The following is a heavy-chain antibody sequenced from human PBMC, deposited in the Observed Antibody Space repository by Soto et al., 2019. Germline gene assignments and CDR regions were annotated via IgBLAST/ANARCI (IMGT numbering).Heavy chain of an antibody. CDR2: ISGSGGST. D-gene: IGHD6-13*01. Sequence: GGSLRLSCAASGFTFSSYAMSWVRQAPGKGLEWVSAISGSGGSTYYADSVKGRFTISRDNSKNTLYLQMNSLRAEDTAVYYCAKGDSSSWYERYYGMDVWGQGTTVTVSS. CDR3: AKGDSSSWYERYYGMDV. V-gene: IGHV3-23*01. CDR1: GFTFSSYA. J-gene: IGHJ6*02.